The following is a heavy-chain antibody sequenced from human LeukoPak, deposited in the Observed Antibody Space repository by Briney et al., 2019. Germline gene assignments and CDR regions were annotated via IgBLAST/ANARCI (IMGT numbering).Heavy chain of an antibody. CDR1: GFTLSTYD. CDR2: ISYDGNNK. D-gene: IGHD3-22*01. CDR3: VRGVTIYDSSGYFDY. J-gene: IGHJ4*02. Sequence: GGSQRLSCAASGFTLSTYDMNWVRQAPGKGLEWVATISYDGNNKHYTDSVEGRFTISRDNSKNTLYLQMNTLRVEDTAMYYCVRGVTIYDSSGYFDYWGQGTLVTVSS. V-gene: IGHV3-30-3*01.